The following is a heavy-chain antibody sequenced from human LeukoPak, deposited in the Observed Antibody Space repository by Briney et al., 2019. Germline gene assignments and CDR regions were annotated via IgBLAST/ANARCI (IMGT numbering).Heavy chain of an antibody. D-gene: IGHD2-21*02. CDR2: IIPIFGTA. Sequence: GASVKVSCKASGGTFTSYAISWVRQAPGQGLEWMGRIIPIFGTANYAQKFQGRVTITTDESTSTAYMELSNLRSEDTAVYYCARGGFLCGGDCPFDYWGQGTLVTVSS. CDR3: ARGGFLCGGDCPFDY. J-gene: IGHJ4*02. CDR1: GGTFTSYA. V-gene: IGHV1-69*05.